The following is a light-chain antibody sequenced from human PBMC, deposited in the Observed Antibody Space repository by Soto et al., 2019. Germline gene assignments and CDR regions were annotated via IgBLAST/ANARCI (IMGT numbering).Light chain of an antibody. J-gene: IGKJ1*01. Sequence: EMVMTQSPGTLSLTPGERATLSCRASQSVSSTFLAWYQQKPGQAPKVLIYGASTRATGIPDRFSGSGSGTDFTLTISRLEPEDFAMYYCQQYESSRTFGQGTKVEMK. CDR3: QQYESSRT. CDR1: QSVSSTF. V-gene: IGKV3-20*01. CDR2: GAS.